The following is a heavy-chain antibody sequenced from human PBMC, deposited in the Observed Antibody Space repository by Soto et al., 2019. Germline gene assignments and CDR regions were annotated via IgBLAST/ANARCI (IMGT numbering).Heavy chain of an antibody. D-gene: IGHD3-22*01. V-gene: IGHV1-69*01. CDR2: IIPIFGTA. CDR3: ARVLGAITMIVGGRFDP. Sequence: QVQLVQSGAEVKKPGSSVKVSCKASGGTFSSYAISWVRQAPGQGLEWMGGIIPIFGTANYAQKFQGRVTITADESTSTAYMELSSLRSEDTAVYYCARVLGAITMIVGGRFDPWGQGTLVTVSS. CDR1: GGTFSSYA. J-gene: IGHJ5*02.